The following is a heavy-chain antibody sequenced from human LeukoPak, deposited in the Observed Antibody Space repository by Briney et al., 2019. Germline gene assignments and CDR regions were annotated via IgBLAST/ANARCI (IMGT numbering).Heavy chain of an antibody. Sequence: SETLSLTCTVSGDSISNYYGSWIRQTPGKGLEWIGYIHTSGSTYYNLSLKSRVTISVDTSKNQFSLKLSSVTAADTAVYFCARGYYDTSAYSNPFDFWGQGTLVTVSS. J-gene: IGHJ4*02. CDR3: ARGYYDTSAYSNPFDF. D-gene: IGHD3-22*01. CDR1: GDSISNYY. V-gene: IGHV4-4*09. CDR2: IHTSGST.